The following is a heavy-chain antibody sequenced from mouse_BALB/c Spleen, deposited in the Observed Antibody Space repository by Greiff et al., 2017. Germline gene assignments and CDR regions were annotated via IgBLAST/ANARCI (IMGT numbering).Heavy chain of an antibody. CDR1: GYSITSGYY. D-gene: IGHD5-1*01. CDR3: AREGVGYLYAMDY. Sequence: EVQRVESGPGLVKPSQSLSLTCSVTGYSITSGYYWNWIRQFPGNKLEWMGYISYDGSNNYNPSLKNRISITRDTSKNQFFLKLNSVTTEDTATYYCAREGVGYLYAMDYWGQGTSVTVSS. V-gene: IGHV3-6*02. J-gene: IGHJ4*01. CDR2: ISYDGSN.